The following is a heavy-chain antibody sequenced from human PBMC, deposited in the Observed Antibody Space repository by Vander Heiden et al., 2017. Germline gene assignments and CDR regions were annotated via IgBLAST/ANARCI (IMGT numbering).Heavy chain of an antibody. CDR2: MSGSGGST. J-gene: IGHJ4*02. CDR3: AKDRWFGESHNRFDS. D-gene: IGHD3-10*01. CDR1: GLSFSTYA. V-gene: IGHV3-23*01. Sequence: EVPLLESGGGVVQQGGSLRLSCSAAGLSFSTYAIGWVRQAPGRGLEWVSSMSGSGGSTYYADYVKGRFTISRDNSKNTLYLQMNSLRAEDTAVYYCAKDRWFGESHNRFDSWGQGTLVTVSP.